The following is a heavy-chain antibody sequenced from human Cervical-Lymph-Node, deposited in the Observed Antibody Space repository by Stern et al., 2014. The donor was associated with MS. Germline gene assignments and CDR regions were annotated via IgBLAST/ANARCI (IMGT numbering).Heavy chain of an antibody. CDR1: GYIFSEHG. V-gene: IGHV1-18*01. J-gene: IGHJ4*02. CDR3: ARDKMAIYVVHGVPQATRPLDN. D-gene: IGHD3-10*01. CDR2: ISTYNGDT. Sequence: QLQLVESGGEVKTPGASVKVSCKASGYIFSEHGISWVRQAPGQGLEWMGWISTYNGDTKYPQNLQGRVTITTDTSTSTAYLELKSLRSDDTAVYYGARDKMAIYVVHGVPQATRPLDNWGQGTLVTV.